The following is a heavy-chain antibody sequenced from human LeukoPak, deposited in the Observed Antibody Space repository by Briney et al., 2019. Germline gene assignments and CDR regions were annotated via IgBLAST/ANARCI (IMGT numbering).Heavy chain of an antibody. CDR1: GLTFSDSA. CDR3: TVPQSGGNWFDP. Sequence: GGSLRLSCAASGLTFSDSAIHWVRQASGKGLEWVGRIRGKGYSDPPAYVVSVKGRFTISRDDSKSTAYLQMNSLKAEDTAVYFCTVPQSGGNWFDPWGPGTQVTVSS. J-gene: IGHJ5*02. V-gene: IGHV3-73*01. CDR2: IRGKGYSDPP. D-gene: IGHD3-16*01.